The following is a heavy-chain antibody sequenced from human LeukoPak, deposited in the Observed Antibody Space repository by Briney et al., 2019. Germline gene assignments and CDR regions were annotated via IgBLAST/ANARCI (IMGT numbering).Heavy chain of an antibody. Sequence: GVSLRLSCAASGFTFSSYAMSWVRQAPGKGLEWVSAISGSGGSTYYADSVKGRFTISRDNSKNTLYLQMNSLRAEDTAVYYCARDPGGYGTARPRRGAFDYWGQGTLVTVSS. CDR3: ARDPGGYGTARPRRGAFDY. D-gene: IGHD6-6*01. V-gene: IGHV3-23*01. CDR1: GFTFSSYA. J-gene: IGHJ4*02. CDR2: ISGSGGST.